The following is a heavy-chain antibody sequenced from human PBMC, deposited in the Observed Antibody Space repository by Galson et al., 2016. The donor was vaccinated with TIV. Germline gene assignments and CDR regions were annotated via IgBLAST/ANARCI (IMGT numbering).Heavy chain of an antibody. CDR1: GFTFSGYA. CDR3: ARKVTENVYYSGLDV. D-gene: IGHD2-21*02. V-gene: IGHV3-30*04. J-gene: IGHJ6*02. CDR2: ISYDGNDK. Sequence: SLRLSCAASGFTFSGYAMHWVRQAPGKGLEWLAVISYDGNDKYYSDSVKGRFTISRDNSKDTLFLQMKSLRGEDTAVYYCARKVTENVYYSGLDVWGQGTTVTVSS.